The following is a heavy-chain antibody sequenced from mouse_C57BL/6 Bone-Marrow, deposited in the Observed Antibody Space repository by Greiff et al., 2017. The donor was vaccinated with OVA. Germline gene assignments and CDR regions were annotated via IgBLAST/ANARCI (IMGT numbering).Heavy chain of an antibody. CDR3: ARRELYSYGSSYGFAY. D-gene: IGHD1-1*01. Sequence: QVQLQQSGAELARPGASVKLSCKASGYTFTSYGISWVKQRTGQGLEWIGEIYPRSGNIYYNEKFKGKATLTADKSSSTAYMELRSLTSEDSAVYFCARRELYSYGSSYGFAYWGQGTLVTVSA. CDR2: IYPRSGNI. V-gene: IGHV1-81*01. CDR1: GYTFTSYG. J-gene: IGHJ3*01.